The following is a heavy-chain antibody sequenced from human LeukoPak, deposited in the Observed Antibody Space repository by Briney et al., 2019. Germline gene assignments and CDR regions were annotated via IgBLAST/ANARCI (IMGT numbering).Heavy chain of an antibody. D-gene: IGHD6-13*01. V-gene: IGHV3-21*01. CDR1: GFTFSSYS. Sequence: GGSLRLSCAASGFTFSSYSMNWVRQAPGKGLEWVSSISSSSSYIYYADSVKGRFTISRDNAKNSLYLQMNSLRAEDTAVYYCATRAAACIGRAFDIWGQGTMVTVSS. CDR2: ISSSSSYI. CDR3: ATRAAACIGRAFDI. J-gene: IGHJ3*02.